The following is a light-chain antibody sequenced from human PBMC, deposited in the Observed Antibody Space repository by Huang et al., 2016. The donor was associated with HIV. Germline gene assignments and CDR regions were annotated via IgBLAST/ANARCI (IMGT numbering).Light chain of an antibody. CDR3: QQTDRFSIT. J-gene: IGKJ5*01. CDR1: QDISSY. CDR2: ATS. V-gene: IGKV1-12*01. Sequence: DIQMTQSPFSVSASVGERVTITFRASQDISSYVAWYQQKPGKAPKLLIYATSTLQSGVPSRFSGSSSGTEFTLTISSLQPEDFATYYCQQTDRFSITFGQGTRLEIK.